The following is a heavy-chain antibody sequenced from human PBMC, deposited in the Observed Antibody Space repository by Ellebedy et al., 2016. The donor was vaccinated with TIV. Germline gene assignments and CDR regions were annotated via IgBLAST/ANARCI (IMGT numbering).Heavy chain of an antibody. J-gene: IGHJ4*02. V-gene: IGHV4-59*01. D-gene: IGHD1-1*01. CDR3: ARASTGPTFDY. Sequence: SETLSLXXTVSGGSISTYYWSWIRQPPGKGLEWIGYIYYSGSTNYNPSLKSRVTISVDTSKNQFSLKLSSVTAADTAVYDCARASTGPTFDYWGRGTLVTVSS. CDR1: GGSISTYY. CDR2: IYYSGST.